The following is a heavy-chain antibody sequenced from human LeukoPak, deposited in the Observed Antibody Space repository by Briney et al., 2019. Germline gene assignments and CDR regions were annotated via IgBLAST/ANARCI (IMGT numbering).Heavy chain of an antibody. CDR2: MNPNSGNT. CDR3: ARAPRRITMVQGVMVY. D-gene: IGHD3-10*01. J-gene: IGHJ4*02. V-gene: IGHV1-8*01. CDR1: GYTFTSYD. Sequence: ASVKVSCKASGYTFTSYDINWVRQATGQGLEWMGWMNPNSGNTGYAQKFQGRVTMTRNTSISTAYMELSSLRSEDTAVYYCARAPRRITMVQGVMVYWGQGTLVTVSS.